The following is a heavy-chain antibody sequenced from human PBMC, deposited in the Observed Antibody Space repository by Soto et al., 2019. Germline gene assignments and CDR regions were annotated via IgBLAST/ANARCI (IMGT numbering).Heavy chain of an antibody. CDR1: GDSFSNYA. V-gene: IGHV1-69*12. D-gene: IGHD5-12*01. CDR2: IVPIFGSR. Sequence: QVQLVQSGAEVKKPGSSVKVSCKASGDSFSNYAMSWVRQAPGQGLEWMGGIVPIFGSRNYAQKLQGRVTITADESTSTVYMELTSLTYDDTAIYYCARDGDSGTYEYWGQGTLVTVSS. J-gene: IGHJ4*02. CDR3: ARDGDSGTYEY.